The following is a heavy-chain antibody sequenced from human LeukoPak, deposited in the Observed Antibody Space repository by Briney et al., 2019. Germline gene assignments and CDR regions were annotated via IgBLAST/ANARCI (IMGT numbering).Heavy chain of an antibody. J-gene: IGHJ4*02. CDR2: ISSSSGNT. D-gene: IGHD3-16*01. CDR1: GFTFSSYG. CDR3: AREHPRLGDLWNDY. Sequence: GASVKVSCKASGFTFSSYGISWVRKAPGQALEWMGWISSSSGNTDYAQKFQGRVTMTTDKSTSTAYMELRSLRSDDTAVYYCAREHPRLGDLWNDYWGQGTPVTVSS. V-gene: IGHV1-18*01.